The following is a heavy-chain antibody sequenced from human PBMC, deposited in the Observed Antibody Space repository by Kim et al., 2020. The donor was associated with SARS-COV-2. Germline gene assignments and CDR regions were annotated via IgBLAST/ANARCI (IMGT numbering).Heavy chain of an antibody. J-gene: IGHJ4*02. V-gene: IGHV3-30*02. CDR3: AKGAMSRGADRDY. Sequence: YADSVGGRFTISRDNSKNTLYLQMNSLGTEDTAVYFCAKGAMSRGADRDYWGQGTLVTVSS. D-gene: IGHD3-10*01.